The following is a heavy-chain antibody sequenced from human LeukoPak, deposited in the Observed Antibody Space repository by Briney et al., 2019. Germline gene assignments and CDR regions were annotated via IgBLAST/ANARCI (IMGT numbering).Heavy chain of an antibody. CDR2: TKQDGSEK. Sequence: GGSLRLSCAASGFNFTNYWMSWVRQAPGQGLEWVANTKQDGSEKNYVDSVKGRFTISRDNAKNSLYLQMNSLRAEDTAVYYCARDGPRGGFDYWGQGTLVTVSS. CDR1: GFNFTNYW. V-gene: IGHV3-7*01. D-gene: IGHD3-10*01. CDR3: ARDGPRGGFDY. J-gene: IGHJ4*02.